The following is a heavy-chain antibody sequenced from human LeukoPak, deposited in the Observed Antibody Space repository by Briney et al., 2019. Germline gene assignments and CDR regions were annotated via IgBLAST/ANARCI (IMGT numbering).Heavy chain of an antibody. CDR3: ARVRGSYSSDY. V-gene: IGHV3-11*04. CDR2: TSSRGSTI. CDR1: GFTFSDYY. D-gene: IGHD3-10*01. Sequence: GGSLRLSCAASGFTFSDYYMSWIRQAPGKGLEWISYTSSRGSTIYYADSVKGRFTISRDNAKSSLYLQMNSLRAEDTAVYYCARVRGSYSSDYWGQGTLVTVSS. J-gene: IGHJ4*02.